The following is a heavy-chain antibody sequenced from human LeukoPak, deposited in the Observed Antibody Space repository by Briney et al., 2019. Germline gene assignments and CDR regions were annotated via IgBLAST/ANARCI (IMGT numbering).Heavy chain of an antibody. J-gene: IGHJ4*02. Sequence: GGSLRLSCAASGFTFSNYAMTGVRQAPGKGLEWVSTISPTGGTPYYADSVKGRFTISRDNSKNTLYLQMNSLRAEDTAVYYCAKRIAAPPRSFDYWGQGILVTVSS. CDR2: ISPTGGTP. V-gene: IGHV3-23*01. CDR3: AKRIAAPPRSFDY. CDR1: GFTFSNYA. D-gene: IGHD6-6*01.